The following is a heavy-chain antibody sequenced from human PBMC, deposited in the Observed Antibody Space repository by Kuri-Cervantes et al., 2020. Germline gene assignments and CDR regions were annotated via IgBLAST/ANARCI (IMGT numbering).Heavy chain of an antibody. J-gene: IGHJ6*02. CDR3: AKDLHHSMIQLWSDYYYGMDV. V-gene: IGHV3-23*01. D-gene: IGHD5-18*01. CDR2: VSGDGSRT. CDR1: GFTFSDYA. Sequence: GESLKISCAASGFTFSDYAMSWVRQAPGKGLEWVSAVSGDGSRTYHADSLKGRFTISRDNSKNTLYLQMNSLRAEDTAVYYCAKDLHHSMIQLWSDYYYGMDVWGQGTTVTVSS.